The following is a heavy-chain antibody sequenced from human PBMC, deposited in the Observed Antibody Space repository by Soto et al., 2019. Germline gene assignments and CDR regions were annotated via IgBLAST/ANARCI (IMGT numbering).Heavy chain of an antibody. CDR3: AREGVAPYYYSGMDV. J-gene: IGHJ6*02. D-gene: IGHD5-12*01. CDR2: ISTYNGDT. CDR1: GDTFTRSG. Sequence: ASVKVCCKASGDTFTRSGISWVRQAPGQGLEWMGWISTYNGDTNYAQTFQGRVTMTTDTSTSTVHMEVRSLRSDDTAVYYCAREGVAPYYYSGMDVWGQGTPVTVSS. V-gene: IGHV1-18*01.